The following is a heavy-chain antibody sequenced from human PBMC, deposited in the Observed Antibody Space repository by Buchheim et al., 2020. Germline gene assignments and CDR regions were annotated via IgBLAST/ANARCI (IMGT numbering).Heavy chain of an antibody. Sequence: QVQLQQWGAGLLTPSETLSLTCAVYGESFSGYYWTWIRQSPDRGLEWIGEIYPSGSTKYNPSLKSRVTISIDTSKKQFSLPLRSVTAADTAMYYCARVNFMTLQSPFDYWGQGTL. CDR1: GESFSGYY. CDR3: ARVNFMTLQSPFDY. CDR2: IYPSGST. V-gene: IGHV4-34*01. D-gene: IGHD4-11*01. J-gene: IGHJ4*02.